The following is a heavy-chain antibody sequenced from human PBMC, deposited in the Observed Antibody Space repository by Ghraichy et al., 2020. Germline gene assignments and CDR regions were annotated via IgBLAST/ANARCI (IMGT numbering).Heavy chain of an antibody. CDR1: GGSFSGYY. D-gene: IGHD6-19*01. CDR2: INHSGST. J-gene: IGHJ5*02. CDR3: ARGPAVAADNWFDP. V-gene: IGHV4-34*01. Sequence: SETLSLTCAVYGGSFSGYYWSWIRQPPGKGLEWIGEINHSGSTNYNPSLKSRVTISVDTSKNQFSLKLSSVTAADTAVYYCARGPAVAADNWFDPWGQGTLVTVSS.